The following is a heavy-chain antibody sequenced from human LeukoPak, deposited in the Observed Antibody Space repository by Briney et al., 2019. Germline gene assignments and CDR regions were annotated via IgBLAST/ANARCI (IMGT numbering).Heavy chain of an antibody. CDR1: GFTFSSYA. CDR2: ISGSGGST. V-gene: IGHV3-23*01. CDR3: AKRQEWLVYGGKNWFDP. D-gene: IGHD6-19*01. J-gene: IGHJ5*02. Sequence: GGSLRLSCAASGFTFSSYAMSWVRQAPGKGLEWVSAISGSGGSTYYADSVKGRFTISRDNSKNTLYLQMNSLRAEDTAVYYCAKRQEWLVYGGKNWFDPWGQGTLVTVSS.